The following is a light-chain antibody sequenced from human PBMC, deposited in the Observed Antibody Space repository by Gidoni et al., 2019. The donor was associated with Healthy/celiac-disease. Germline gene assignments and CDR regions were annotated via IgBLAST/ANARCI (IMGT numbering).Light chain of an antibody. Sequence: DIQLTQSPSFLSASVGDRVTITCRASQGISSYLAWYQQKPGKAPKLLIYAASTLQSGVPSRFSGSGSGTEFTLTISSLQPEDCATYYCQQLNSYPHTFGQGTKVEIK. J-gene: IGKJ1*01. V-gene: IGKV1-9*01. CDR2: AAS. CDR3: QQLNSYPHT. CDR1: QGISSY.